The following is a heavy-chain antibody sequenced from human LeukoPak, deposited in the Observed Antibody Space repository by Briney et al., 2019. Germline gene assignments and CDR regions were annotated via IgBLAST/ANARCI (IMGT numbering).Heavy chain of an antibody. CDR2: ISSSSSYI. J-gene: IGHJ4*02. CDR3: ARACTNGVCLGGFDY. CDR1: GFTFSSYS. Sequence: PGGSLRLSCAASGFTFSSYSMNWVRQAPGKGPEWVSSISSSSSYIYYADSVKGRFTISRDNAKNSLYLQMNSLRAEDTAVYYCARACTNGVCLGGFDYWGQGTLVTVSS. D-gene: IGHD2-8*01. V-gene: IGHV3-21*01.